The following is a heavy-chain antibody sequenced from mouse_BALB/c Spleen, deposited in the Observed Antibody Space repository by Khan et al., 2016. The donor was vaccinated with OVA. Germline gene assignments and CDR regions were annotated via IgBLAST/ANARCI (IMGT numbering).Heavy chain of an antibody. CDR3: ARTARIKY. CDR2: ISYSGST. J-gene: IGHJ2*01. CDR1: GYSITSGYG. V-gene: IGHV3-2*02. Sequence: VQLKESGPGLVKPSLSLSLTCTVTGYSITSGYGWNWLRQFPGNKLEWMGYISYSGSTNYNPSLKSRISITRDTSKNQFFLQLNSVTTEDTATYYCARTARIKYWGQGTTLTVSS. D-gene: IGHD1-2*01.